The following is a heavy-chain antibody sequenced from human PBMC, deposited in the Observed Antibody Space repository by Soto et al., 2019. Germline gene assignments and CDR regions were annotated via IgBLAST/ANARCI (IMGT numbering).Heavy chain of an antibody. V-gene: IGHV3-15*07. CDR2: IQSKVDGGTT. D-gene: IGHD2-21*02. CDR1: GFTVGSAW. CDR3: TSAPRGPLTEEMARS. J-gene: IGHJ5*02. Sequence: EVQLVESGGGLVKPGGSLRLGCEVSGFTVGSAWMNWVRPAPGKGLVWVGRIQSKVDGGTTDYAEPVKVRFTISIDDSTNTLYLQLESLKTEDAAVYYCTSAPRGPLTEEMARSWCPGTLVTVSS.